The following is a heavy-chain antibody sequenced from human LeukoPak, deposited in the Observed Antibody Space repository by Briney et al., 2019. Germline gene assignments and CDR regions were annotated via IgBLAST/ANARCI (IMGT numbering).Heavy chain of an antibody. Sequence: GGSLRLSCAASGFTFSSYGMHWVRQAPGKGLEWVAVISYDGSNEYYADSVKGRFTISRDNSKNTLYLQMNSLRAEDTAVYYCAREGGAVAGLDYWGQGTLVTVSS. V-gene: IGHV3-30*03. CDR3: AREGGAVAGLDY. D-gene: IGHD6-19*01. CDR2: ISYDGSNE. CDR1: GFTFSSYG. J-gene: IGHJ4*02.